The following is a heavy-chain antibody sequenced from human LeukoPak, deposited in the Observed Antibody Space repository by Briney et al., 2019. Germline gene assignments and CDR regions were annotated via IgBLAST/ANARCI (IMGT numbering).Heavy chain of an antibody. CDR3: ARDRDSSGYYRGRGIFDY. Sequence: GASVKVSCKASGYTFTSYGISWVRQAPGQGLEWMGWISAYNGNTNYAQKLQGRVTMTTDTSTSTAYMELRSLRSDDTAVYYCARDRDSSGYYRGRGIFDYWGQGTLVTVSS. V-gene: IGHV1-18*01. J-gene: IGHJ4*02. D-gene: IGHD3-22*01. CDR2: ISAYNGNT. CDR1: GYTFTSYG.